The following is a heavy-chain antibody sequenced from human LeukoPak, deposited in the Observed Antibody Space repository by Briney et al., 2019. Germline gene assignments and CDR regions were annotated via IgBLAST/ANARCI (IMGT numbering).Heavy chain of an antibody. CDR2: ISYDGSNK. J-gene: IGHJ5*02. D-gene: IGHD3-10*01. CDR3: ARDRITMVRGGPWFDP. V-gene: IGHV3-30-3*01. Sequence: GGSLRLSCAASGFTFSSYAMHWVRQAPGKGLEWVAVISYDGSNKYYADSVKGRFTISRDNSKNTLYLQMNSLRAEDTAVYYCARDRITMVRGGPWFDPWGQGTLVTVSS. CDR1: GFTFSSYA.